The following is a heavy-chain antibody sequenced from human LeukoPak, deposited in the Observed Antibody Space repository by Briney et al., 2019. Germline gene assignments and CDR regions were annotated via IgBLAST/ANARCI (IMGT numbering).Heavy chain of an antibody. CDR3: AASTVTFLDDAFDI. CDR1: GGSISSYY. CDR2: IYYSGST. D-gene: IGHD4-17*01. Sequence: SQTLSLTCTVSGGSISSYYWSWIRQPPGKGLEWIGYIYYSGSTNYNPSLKSRVTISVDTSKNQFSLKLSSVTAADTAVYYCAASTVTFLDDAFDIWGQGTMVTVSS. J-gene: IGHJ3*02. V-gene: IGHV4-59*01.